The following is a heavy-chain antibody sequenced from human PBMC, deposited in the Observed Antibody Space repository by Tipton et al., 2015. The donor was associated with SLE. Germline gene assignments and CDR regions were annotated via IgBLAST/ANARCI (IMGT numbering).Heavy chain of an antibody. J-gene: IGHJ4*02. D-gene: IGHD5-12*01. CDR1: RFVFSNYW. Sequence: SLRLSCAGSRFVFSNYWMTWVRQAPGKGLEWVAMVKHDGSEEFYGDSGKRRFTISRDNAKNSLYLQMNSLSPEDTAVYYGKSRHSYDVDSWGQCTLVTVSS. CDR2: VKHDGSEE. CDR3: KSRHSYDVDS. V-gene: IGHV3-7*01.